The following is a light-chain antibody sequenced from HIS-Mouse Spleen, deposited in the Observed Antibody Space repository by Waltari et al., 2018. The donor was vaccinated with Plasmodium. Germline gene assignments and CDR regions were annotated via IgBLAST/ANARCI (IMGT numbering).Light chain of an antibody. J-gene: IGLJ7*01. Sequence: QSALTQPAPVSGSPGQSITISCTGTSSAVGSFNLVSWYQQHPGKAPKLMIYEGSKRPSGVSNRFSGSKSGNTASLTISGLQAEDEADYYCCSYAGSSTYAVFGGGTQLTVL. CDR1: SSAVGSFNL. V-gene: IGLV2-23*01. CDR3: CSYAGSSTYAV. CDR2: EGS.